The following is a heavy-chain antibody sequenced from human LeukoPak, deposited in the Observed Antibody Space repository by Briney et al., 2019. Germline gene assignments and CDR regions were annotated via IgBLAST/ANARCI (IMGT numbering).Heavy chain of an antibody. Sequence: GRSLRLSCAASGFTFSSYEMNWVRQAPGKGLEWVSYISSSGSTVYYADSVKGRFTISRDNAKNSLYLQMNSLRAEDTAVYYCASVFSYYYDSSRFDYWGRGTLVTVSS. D-gene: IGHD3-22*01. V-gene: IGHV3-48*03. CDR2: ISSSGSTV. J-gene: IGHJ4*02. CDR3: ASVFSYYYDSSRFDY. CDR1: GFTFSSYE.